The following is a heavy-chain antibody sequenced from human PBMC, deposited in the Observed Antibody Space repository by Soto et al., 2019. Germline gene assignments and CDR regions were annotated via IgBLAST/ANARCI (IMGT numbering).Heavy chain of an antibody. Sequence: PSETLSLTCTVSGGSISSGGYYWSWIRQHPGQGLEWIGYIYYSGSAYYNPSLKSRLTISVDTSKNQFSLKLSSVTAADTAVYYCARDPNACSALWGKGTWVTSPQ. CDR3: ARDPNACSAL. J-gene: IGHJ4*02. CDR2: IYYSGSA. V-gene: IGHV4-31*03. D-gene: IGHD2-15*01. CDR1: GGSISSGGYY.